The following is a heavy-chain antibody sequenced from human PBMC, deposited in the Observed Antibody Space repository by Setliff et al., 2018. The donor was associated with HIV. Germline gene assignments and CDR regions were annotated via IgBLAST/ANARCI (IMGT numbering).Heavy chain of an antibody. Sequence: PGGSLRLSCAASGFTFSSYTMNWVRQAPGKGLEWVSPISSNSDYIYYADSVKGRFTISRDNAKNSLYLQINSLRVEDTAMYYCAKIPHTGDSAYDVWGQGTMVTVSS. D-gene: IGHD7-27*01. J-gene: IGHJ3*01. CDR1: GFTFSSYT. V-gene: IGHV3-21*04. CDR3: AKIPHTGDSAYDV. CDR2: ISSNSDYI.